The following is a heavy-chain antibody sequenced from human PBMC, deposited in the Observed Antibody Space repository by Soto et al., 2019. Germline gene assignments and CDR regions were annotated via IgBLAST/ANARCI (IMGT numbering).Heavy chain of an antibody. CDR1: GGSISSSSYY. CDR2: IYYSGST. Sequence: SETLSLTCTVSGGSISSSSYYWGWIRQPPGKGLEWIGSIYYSGSTYYNPSLKSRVTISVDTSKNQFSLKLSSVTAADTAVYYCAREDIVVVPAAIYYYGMDVWGQGTTVTVSS. CDR3: AREDIVVVPAAIYYYGMDV. V-gene: IGHV4-39*02. D-gene: IGHD2-2*02. J-gene: IGHJ6*02.